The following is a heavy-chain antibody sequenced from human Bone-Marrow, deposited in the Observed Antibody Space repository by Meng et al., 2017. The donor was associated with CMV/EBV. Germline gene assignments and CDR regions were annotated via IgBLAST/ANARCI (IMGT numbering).Heavy chain of an antibody. J-gene: IGHJ5*02. V-gene: IGHV3-21*01. D-gene: IGHD5-18*01. CDR3: ARSTAMVYNWFDP. Sequence: CAASGVTFSSYSMNWVRQAPGKGLEWVSSISSSSSYIYYADSVKGRFTISRDNAKNSLYLQMNSLRAEDTAVYYCARSTAMVYNWFDPWGQGTLVTVSS. CDR1: GVTFSSYS. CDR2: ISSSSSYI.